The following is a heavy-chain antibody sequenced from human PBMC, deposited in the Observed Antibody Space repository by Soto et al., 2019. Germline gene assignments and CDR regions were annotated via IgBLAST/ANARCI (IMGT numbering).Heavy chain of an antibody. Sequence: PGGSLRLSCSASGFTFSQSAMQWVRQAPGKGLEYVAAIGSNGASTFYPGSVKGRFIISRDNSKNTLFLQMNTSRPDDTAVYYCVRGGGAYAGSSLWFDSWGQGTLVTVSS. CDR1: GFTFSQSA. V-gene: IGHV3-64D*06. CDR3: VRGGGAYAGSSLWFDS. J-gene: IGHJ5*01. CDR2: IGSNGAST. D-gene: IGHD3-16*01.